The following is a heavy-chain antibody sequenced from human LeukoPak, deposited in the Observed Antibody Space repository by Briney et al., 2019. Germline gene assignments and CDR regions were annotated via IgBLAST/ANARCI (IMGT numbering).Heavy chain of an antibody. D-gene: IGHD1-26*01. V-gene: IGHV3-30-3*01. CDR3: AKGGVVGATEDY. CDR1: GFTFSSYA. CDR2: ISYDGSNK. Sequence: PGGSLRLSCAASGFTFSSYAMHWVRQAPGKGLEWVAVISYDGSNKYYADSVKGRFTISRDNSKNTLYLQMNSLRAEDTAVYYCAKGGVVGATEDYWGQGTLVTVSS. J-gene: IGHJ4*02.